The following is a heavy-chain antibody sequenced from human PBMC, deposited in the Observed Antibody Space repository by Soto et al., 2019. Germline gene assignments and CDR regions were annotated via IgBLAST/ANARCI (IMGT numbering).Heavy chain of an antibody. V-gene: IGHV3-30*04. CDR1: AFTLSKFV. CDR2: TSNDGSNT. J-gene: IGHJ6*02. D-gene: IGHD1-1*01. CDR3: ARGNMDV. Sequence: ESVGGVVQPGRSLRLSCAASAFTLSKFVMHWVRQAPGKGLEWVAVTSNDGSNTFYAGSVKGRFTISRDNSKSVVYLQMNSLRDEDTAVYYCARGNMDVWGQWTTVTVSS.